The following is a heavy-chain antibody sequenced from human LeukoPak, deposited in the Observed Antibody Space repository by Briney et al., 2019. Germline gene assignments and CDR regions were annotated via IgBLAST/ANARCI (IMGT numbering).Heavy chain of an antibody. V-gene: IGHV4-30-2*01. CDR2: IYHSWST. Sequence: TLTLTCAASGGTISSGGYSWSWIRQPPGKGLEGIGYIYHSWSTYYSPSLKSRVPISVDGSKNQFSLKLSSVTAADAAVYYCARTSGLGTSIDYWGQGTLVSVSS. CDR1: GGTISSGGYS. J-gene: IGHJ4*02. D-gene: IGHD3-22*01. CDR3: ARTSGLGTSIDY.